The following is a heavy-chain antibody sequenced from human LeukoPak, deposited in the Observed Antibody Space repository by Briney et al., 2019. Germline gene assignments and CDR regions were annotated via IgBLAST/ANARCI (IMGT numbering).Heavy chain of an antibody. V-gene: IGHV3-66*01. Sequence: GGSLRLSCAASGCTVSSNYMNWVRQAPGKGLEWVSVIYSGGSTSYAASVKGRFTISRDNSKNTLYLQMNSVSAEDTAVYYCARYSSSRYVIDYWGQGTLVTVSS. J-gene: IGHJ4*02. D-gene: IGHD6-13*01. CDR2: IYSGGST. CDR3: ARYSSSRYVIDY. CDR1: GCTVSSNY.